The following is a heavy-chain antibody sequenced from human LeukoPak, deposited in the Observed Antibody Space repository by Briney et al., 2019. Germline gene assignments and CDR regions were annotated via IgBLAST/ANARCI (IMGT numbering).Heavy chain of an antibody. CDR3: ANCQYQLLYGYYYYYYMDV. CDR1: GYTFTGYY. D-gene: IGHD2-2*02. V-gene: IGHV1-2*02. J-gene: IGHJ6*03. CDR2: INPNSGGT. Sequence: ASVKVSCKASGYTFTGYYMHWVRQAPGQGLEWMGWINPNSGGTNYAQKFQGRVTITTDESTSTAYMELSSLRSEDTAVYYCANCQYQLLYGYYYYYYMDVWGKGTTVTVSS.